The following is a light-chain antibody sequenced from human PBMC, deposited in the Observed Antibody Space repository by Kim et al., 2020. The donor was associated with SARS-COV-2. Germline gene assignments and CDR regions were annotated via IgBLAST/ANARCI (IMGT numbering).Light chain of an antibody. Sequence: SYELTQPPSVSVSPGQTASITCSGYKLGDKYVSWYQQKPGQPPVVVIDQDNQRPSGIPERFSGSNSGNTATLTISGTQAMDEADYYCQAWDSSTHNYV. CDR2: QDN. CDR1: KLGDKY. J-gene: IGLJ1*01. CDR3: QAWDSSTHNYV. V-gene: IGLV3-1*01.